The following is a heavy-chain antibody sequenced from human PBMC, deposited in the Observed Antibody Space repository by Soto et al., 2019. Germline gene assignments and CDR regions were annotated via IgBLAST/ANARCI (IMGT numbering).Heavy chain of an antibody. J-gene: IGHJ6*02. CDR1: GGSVSSGSYY. CDR3: ARGPRYFDWLSPPYYYGMDV. CDR2: INHSGST. Sequence: SETRSLTCTVSGGSVSSGSYYWSWIRQPPGKGLEWIGEINHSGSTNYNPSLKSRVTISVDTSKNQFSLKLSSVTAADTAVYYCARGPRYFDWLSPPYYYGMDVWGQGTTVTVSS. D-gene: IGHD3-9*01. V-gene: IGHV4-39*07.